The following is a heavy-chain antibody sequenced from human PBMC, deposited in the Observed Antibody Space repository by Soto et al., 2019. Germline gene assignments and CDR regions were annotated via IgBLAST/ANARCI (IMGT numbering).Heavy chain of an antibody. Sequence: QVQLVQSGAEVKKPGSSVKVSCKASGGTFSSYAISWVRQAPGQGLEWMGGIIPIFGTANYAQKFQGRVTITADESTSTAYMGLSSLRSEDTAVYYCARVPVVVVPAASDYYYGMDVWGQGTTVTVSS. J-gene: IGHJ6*02. V-gene: IGHV1-69*01. CDR1: GGTFSSYA. CDR2: IIPIFGTA. CDR3: ARVPVVVVPAASDYYYGMDV. D-gene: IGHD2-2*01.